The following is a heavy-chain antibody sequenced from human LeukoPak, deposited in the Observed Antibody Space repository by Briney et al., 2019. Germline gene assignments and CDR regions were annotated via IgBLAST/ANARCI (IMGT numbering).Heavy chain of an antibody. J-gene: IGHJ4*02. D-gene: IGHD4-17*01. CDR2: ISSSSSYT. V-gene: IGHV3-11*06. Sequence: GGSLRLPCAASGFTFSDYYMSWIRQAPGKGLEWVSYISSSSSYTNYADSVKGRFTISRDNAKNSLYLQMNSLRAEDTAVYYCARDRDGDYEDYFDYWGQGTLVTVSS. CDR1: GFTFSDYY. CDR3: ARDRDGDYEDYFDY.